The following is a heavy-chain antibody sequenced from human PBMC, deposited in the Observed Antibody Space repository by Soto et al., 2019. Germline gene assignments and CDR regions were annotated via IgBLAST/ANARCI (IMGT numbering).Heavy chain of an antibody. V-gene: IGHV1-18*01. CDR2: ISAYKGNT. CDR1: GYTFSSFG. CDR3: ARGIDYGGTRHDY. D-gene: IGHD4-17*01. J-gene: IGHJ4*02. Sequence: QVQLVQSGAEVKKPGASVKVSCKASGYTFSSFGISWVRQAPGQGLEWVGWISAYKGNTNYAQKLQGRVTMPTDTSTTKAYMELRSLRSDDTAVYYWARGIDYGGTRHDYWGQGTLITVSS.